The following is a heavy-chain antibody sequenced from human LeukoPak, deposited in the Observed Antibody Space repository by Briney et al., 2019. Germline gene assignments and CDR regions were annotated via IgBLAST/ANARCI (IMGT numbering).Heavy chain of an antibody. D-gene: IGHD5-18*01. J-gene: IGHJ4*02. Sequence: GGSLRLSCSASGFTFSSYAMHWVRQAPGKGLEYVSAISSNGGSTYYADSVKGRFTISRDNSKNTLYLQMNSLRAEDTAVYYCAKDIGTWIQLWLPDYWGQGTLVTVSS. CDR1: GFTFSSYA. V-gene: IGHV3-64*04. CDR2: ISSNGGST. CDR3: AKDIGTWIQLWLPDY.